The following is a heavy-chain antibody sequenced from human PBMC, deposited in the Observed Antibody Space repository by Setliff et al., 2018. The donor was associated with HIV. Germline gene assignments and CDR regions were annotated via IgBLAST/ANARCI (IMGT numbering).Heavy chain of an antibody. CDR3: ARGQGCGGGCHYAFEM. D-gene: IGHD2-21*02. J-gene: IGHJ3*02. CDR2: IYHSGNT. CDR1: GDSISSDSY. Sequence: PSETLSLTCTVSGDSISSDSYWGWSRQPPGKGLEWIGSIYHSGNTYYMPSLQSRVTISVDMSKNQFSLNLNSVTAADTAVYYCARGQGCGGGCHYAFEMWGQGTMVTV. V-gene: IGHV4-38-2*02.